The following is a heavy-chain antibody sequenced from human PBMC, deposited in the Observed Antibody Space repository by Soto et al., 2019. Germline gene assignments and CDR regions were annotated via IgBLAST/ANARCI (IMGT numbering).Heavy chain of an antibody. CDR2: ISYDGSNK. V-gene: IGHV3-30-3*01. CDR3: ARENFVAVAGPPEGDYGMDV. Sequence: QVQLVESGGGVVQPGRSLRLSCAASGFTFSSYAMHWVRQAPGKGLEWVAVISYDGSNKYYADSVKGRFTISRDNYKNTLYLQMNSLRAEDTAVYYCARENFVAVAGPPEGDYGMDVWGQGTTVTVSS. CDR1: GFTFSSYA. D-gene: IGHD6-19*01. J-gene: IGHJ6*02.